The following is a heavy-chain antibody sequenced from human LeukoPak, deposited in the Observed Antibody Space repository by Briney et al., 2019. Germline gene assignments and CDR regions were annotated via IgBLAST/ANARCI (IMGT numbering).Heavy chain of an antibody. V-gene: IGHV1-8*01. CDR1: GHTFTSYD. J-gene: IGHJ6*03. CDR2: MNPNSGNT. CDR3: ATKGIPPAAQRNSVYYYYYMDV. D-gene: IGHD2-2*01. Sequence: GASVKVSCKASGHTFTSYDIKWGSQATGKGLEGLGWMNPNSGNTGYGQKFKGRVTMTRNTSISTAYMELSSLRSEDTAVYYCATKGIPPAAQRNSVYYYYYMDVWGKGTTVTVSS.